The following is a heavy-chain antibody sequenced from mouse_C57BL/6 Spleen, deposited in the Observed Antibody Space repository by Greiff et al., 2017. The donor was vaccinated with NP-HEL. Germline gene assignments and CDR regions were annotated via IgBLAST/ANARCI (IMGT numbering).Heavy chain of an antibody. CDR3: ARADYYGSSYWYFDV. J-gene: IGHJ1*03. D-gene: IGHD1-1*01. V-gene: IGHV5-16*01. CDR2: INYDGSST. CDR1: GFTFSDYY. Sequence: EVKLVESEGGLVQPGRSMKLSCTASGFTFSDYYMAWVRQVPEKGLEWVANINYDGSSTYYLDSLKSRFIISRDNAKNILYLQMSSLKSEDTATYYCARADYYGSSYWYFDVWGTGTTVTVSS.